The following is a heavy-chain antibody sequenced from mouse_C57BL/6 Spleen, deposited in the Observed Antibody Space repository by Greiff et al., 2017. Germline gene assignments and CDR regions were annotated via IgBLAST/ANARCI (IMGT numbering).Heavy chain of an antibody. V-gene: IGHV1-15*01. D-gene: IGHD1-1*01. CDR2: IDPETGGT. J-gene: IGHJ1*03. Sequence: QVQLKQSGAELVRPGASVTLSCKASGYTFTDYEMHWVKQTPVHGLEWIGAIDPETGGTAYNQKFKGKAILTADKSSSTAYMELRSLTSEDSAVYYCTRGYYEGVPWYFDVWGTGTTVTVSS. CDR1: GYTFTDYE. CDR3: TRGYYEGVPWYFDV.